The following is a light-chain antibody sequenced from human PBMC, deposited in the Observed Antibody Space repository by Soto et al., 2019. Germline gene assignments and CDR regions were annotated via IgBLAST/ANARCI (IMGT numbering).Light chain of an antibody. CDR1: SSNIGAGYD. CDR2: RNS. Sequence: QSVLTQPPSVSGAPGQRVTISCTGSSSNIGAGYDVHWYQQLPGTAPKLLIYRNSNWPSGVPDRFSGSKSGTSASLAITGLQAEDEADYYCQSCDSSLSGSGVFGTGTKLTVL. V-gene: IGLV1-40*01. CDR3: QSCDSSLSGSGV. J-gene: IGLJ1*01.